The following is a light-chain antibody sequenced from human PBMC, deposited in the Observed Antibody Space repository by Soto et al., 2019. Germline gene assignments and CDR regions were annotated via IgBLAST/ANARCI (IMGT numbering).Light chain of an antibody. CDR3: QQYNHWPLT. J-gene: IGKJ4*01. CDR2: DSS. Sequence: EIVLTQSPAALSVSPGERVTLSCRASQGIGDTLAWYQQKPGQTPRLLIYDSSTRAIGIPIRFSGSGSGTEFTLTISSLQSEDFAVYYCQQYNHWPLTFGGGTKVDIK. V-gene: IGKV3-15*01. CDR1: QGIGDT.